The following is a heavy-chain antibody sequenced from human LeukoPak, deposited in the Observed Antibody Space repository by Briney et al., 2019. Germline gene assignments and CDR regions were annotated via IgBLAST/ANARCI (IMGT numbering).Heavy chain of an antibody. CDR3: AKEKPLAYCGGDCYPIYFDY. V-gene: IGHV3-23*01. Sequence: GGPLRLSCAASGFTFSSYAMSWVRQAPGKGLEWVSAISGSGGSTYYADSVKGRFTISRDNSKNTLYLQMNSLRAEDTAVYYCAKEKPLAYCGGDCYPIYFDYWGQGTLVTVSS. D-gene: IGHD2-21*02. J-gene: IGHJ4*02. CDR2: ISGSGGST. CDR1: GFTFSSYA.